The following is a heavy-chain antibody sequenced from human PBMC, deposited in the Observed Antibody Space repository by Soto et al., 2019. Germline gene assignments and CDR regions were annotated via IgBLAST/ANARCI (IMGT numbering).Heavy chain of an antibody. Sequence: QVQLQESGPGLVKASETLSLTCSVSDDSGGSDYWSWIRQPPGKGLEWIGYIYYSGGTNYNPSLRSRVTISIDRSKNQVSLKLRSVTAADTAVYNCAGHRKTAMVFEFWGQGALVTVSS. CDR2: IYYSGGT. CDR1: DDSGGSDY. V-gene: IGHV4-59*08. J-gene: IGHJ4*02. CDR3: AGHRKTAMVFEF. D-gene: IGHD5-18*01.